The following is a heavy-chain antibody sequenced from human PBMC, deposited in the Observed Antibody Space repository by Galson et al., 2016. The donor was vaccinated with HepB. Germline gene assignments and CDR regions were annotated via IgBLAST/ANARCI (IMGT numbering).Heavy chain of an antibody. Sequence: CAISGDSVSSNSVAWHWIRQSPSRGLEWLGRTYYRSKWYNDYTVSVKGRITINPDTSKNQFSLQLNSVTPEDTAVYYCARQYGTYFAYWGRGTLVTVSS. CDR2: TYYRSKWYN. CDR1: GDSVSSNSVA. J-gene: IGHJ4*02. D-gene: IGHD4-17*01. V-gene: IGHV6-1*01. CDR3: ARQYGTYFAY.